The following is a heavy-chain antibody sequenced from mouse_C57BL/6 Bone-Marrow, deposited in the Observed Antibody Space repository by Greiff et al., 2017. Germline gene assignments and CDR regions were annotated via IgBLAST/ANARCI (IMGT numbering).Heavy chain of an antibody. CDR1: GYSITSDY. V-gene: IGHV3-8*01. CDR3: ARSLGRSEYYFDY. J-gene: IGHJ2*01. Sequence: EVQLQQSGPGLAKPSQSLSLTCSVTGYSITSDYWNWVRKFPGNKLEYMGYISYSGSTYYNPALKSRISINLDTSKNKYYLQLNSVTTEETATDYCARSLGRSEYYFDYWGQGTTLTVSS. CDR2: ISYSGST. D-gene: IGHD1-1*01.